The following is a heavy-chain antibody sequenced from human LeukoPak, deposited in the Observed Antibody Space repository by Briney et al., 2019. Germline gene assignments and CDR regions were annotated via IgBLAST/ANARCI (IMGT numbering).Heavy chain of an antibody. CDR2: IYMGGNT. J-gene: IGHJ4*02. CDR3: ARVGDEVAYTRGYLDY. CDR1: GFTVSSHD. Sequence: GGSLRLSCAASGFTVSSHDMSWVRQAPGRGLEWVSVIYMGGNTFYADSVKGRFTISRHTSKNTLYLQMNSLRAEDTAVYYCARVGDEVAYTRGYLDYWGQGTLVTVSS. D-gene: IGHD3-16*01. V-gene: IGHV3-53*04.